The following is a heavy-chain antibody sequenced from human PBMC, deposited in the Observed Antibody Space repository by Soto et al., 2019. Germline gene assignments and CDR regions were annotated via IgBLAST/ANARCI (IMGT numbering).Heavy chain of an antibody. CDR1: GYNFNNYA. CDR3: ASDPGRYSYGTYYYYGMDV. CDR2: ISAYNANR. Sequence: ASVKVSCKASGYNFNNYAISWVRQAPGQGLEWMGWISAYNANRHYAQKLQGRITMTTDTSTRTVYMELRSLRSDDTAVYYCASDPGRYSYGTYYYYGMDVWGQGTTVTVSS. V-gene: IGHV1-18*01. J-gene: IGHJ6*02. D-gene: IGHD5-18*01.